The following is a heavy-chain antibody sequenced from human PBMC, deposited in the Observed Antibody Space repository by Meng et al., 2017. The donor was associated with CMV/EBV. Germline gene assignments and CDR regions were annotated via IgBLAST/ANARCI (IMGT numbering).Heavy chain of an antibody. J-gene: IGHJ4*02. V-gene: IGHV3-30-3*01. CDR2: ISYDGSNK. D-gene: IGHD3-16*01. CDR3: ARGGIKFKNLVDY. CDR1: GFTFSSYA. Sequence: GESLKISCAASGFTFSSYAMHWVRQAPGKGLEWVAVISYDGSNKYYADSVKGRFTISRDNSKNTLYLQMNSLRAEDTAVYYCARGGIKFKNLVDYWGQGTLVTVSS.